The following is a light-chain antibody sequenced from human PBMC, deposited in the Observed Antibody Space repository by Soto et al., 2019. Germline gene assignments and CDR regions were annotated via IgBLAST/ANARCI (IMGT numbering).Light chain of an antibody. Sequence: DIQMTQSPSTLSASVGDRVTITCRASQSLNNDLAWYQQKPGKAPNLLIYDASTLERGVPSRFSGTGSGTEFTLAISSLQPDDFATYYCQQYDNLPLTFGPGTKVEI. CDR1: QSLNND. V-gene: IGKV1-5*01. J-gene: IGKJ3*01. CDR3: QQYDNLPLT. CDR2: DAS.